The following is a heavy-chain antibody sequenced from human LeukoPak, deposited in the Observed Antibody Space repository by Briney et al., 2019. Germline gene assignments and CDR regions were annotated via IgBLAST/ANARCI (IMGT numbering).Heavy chain of an antibody. CDR1: GFTFSSYS. Sequence: PGGSLRLSCAASGFTFSSYSMNWVRQAPGKGLEWVSYISSSSYTIYYADSVKGRFTISRDNAKKSLYLQMNSLRAEDTAVYYCARVLRGGWFGELFYDYWGQGTLVTVSS. CDR2: ISSSSYTI. D-gene: IGHD3-10*01. V-gene: IGHV3-48*01. J-gene: IGHJ4*02. CDR3: ARVLRGGWFGELFYDY.